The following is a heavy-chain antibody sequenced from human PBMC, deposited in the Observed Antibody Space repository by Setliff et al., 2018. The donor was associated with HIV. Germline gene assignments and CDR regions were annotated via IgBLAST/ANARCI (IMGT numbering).Heavy chain of an antibody. D-gene: IGHD1-7*01. CDR3: ARHPREEPQRNYKFDS. Sequence: SETLSLTCTVSGGSISNYYWSWIRQPPGKGLEWIGYIYSTGYTNYHPSLKTRATISLDTSKSQFSLRLTSVTATDAAIYYCARHPREEPQRNYKFDSWGQGTLVTVSS. J-gene: IGHJ4*02. CDR1: GGSISNYY. CDR2: IYSTGYT. V-gene: IGHV4-4*09.